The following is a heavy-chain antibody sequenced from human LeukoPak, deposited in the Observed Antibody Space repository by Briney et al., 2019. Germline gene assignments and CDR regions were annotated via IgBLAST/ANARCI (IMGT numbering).Heavy chain of an antibody. D-gene: IGHD1-1*01. Sequence: ASVKVSCKVSGYTLNELSMHWVRQAPGKGPEWMGGFDPADGETVYAHRFQGRLTMTEDTSTNTGYMELTSLRSEDTAVYYCAGRATGTTAFDYWGQGTLVTVSS. V-gene: IGHV1-24*01. CDR2: FDPADGET. CDR1: GYTLNELS. CDR3: AGRATGTTAFDY. J-gene: IGHJ4*02.